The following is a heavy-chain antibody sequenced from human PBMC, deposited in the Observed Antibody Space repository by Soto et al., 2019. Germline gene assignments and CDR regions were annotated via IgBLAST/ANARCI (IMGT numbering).Heavy chain of an antibody. V-gene: IGHV3-11*06. Sequence: GGSLRLSCAASGFTFSDYYMSWIRQAPGKGLGWVSYISSSSSYTNYADSVKGRFTISRDNAKNSLYLQMNSLRAEDTAVYYCTRDAISMVRGTDNWFDPWGQGTLVTVSS. CDR2: ISSSSSYT. D-gene: IGHD3-10*01. J-gene: IGHJ5*02. CDR1: GFTFSDYY. CDR3: TRDAISMVRGTDNWFDP.